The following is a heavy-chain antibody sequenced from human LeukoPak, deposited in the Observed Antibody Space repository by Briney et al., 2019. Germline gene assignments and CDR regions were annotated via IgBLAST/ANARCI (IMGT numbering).Heavy chain of an antibody. CDR3: ARFSVAGIDY. CDR2: IYYSGST. CDR1: GGSFSGYY. Sequence: SETLSLTCAVYGGSFSGYYWSWIRQPPGKGLEWIGYIYYSGSTNYNPSLKSRVTISVDTSNNQFSLKLSSVTAADTAVYYCARFSVAGIDYWGQGTLVTVSS. D-gene: IGHD6-19*01. J-gene: IGHJ4*02. V-gene: IGHV4-59*01.